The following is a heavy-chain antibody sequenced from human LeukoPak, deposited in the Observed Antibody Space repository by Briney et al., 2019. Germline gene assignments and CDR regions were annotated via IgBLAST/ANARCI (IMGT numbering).Heavy chain of an antibody. CDR3: ARDLSGSLYFDY. Sequence: SETLSLTCTVSGASISPYYWNWIRQPTGKGLEWIGRLYPSGSSDYNPSLKSRVSISVGTSNNQFSLRVTSVTAADTAIYYCARDLSGSLYFDYWGQGILVTVSA. D-gene: IGHD3-10*01. J-gene: IGHJ4*02. CDR1: GASISPYY. V-gene: IGHV4-4*07. CDR2: LYPSGSS.